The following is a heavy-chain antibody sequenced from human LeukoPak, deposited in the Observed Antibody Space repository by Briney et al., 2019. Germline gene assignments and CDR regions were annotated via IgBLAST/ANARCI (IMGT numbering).Heavy chain of an antibody. J-gene: IGHJ4*02. CDR2: ISYDGSNK. D-gene: IGHD2-8*01. CDR1: GFTFSSYA. V-gene: IGHV3-30-3*01. Sequence: PGGSLRLSCAASGFTFSSYAMHWVRQAPGKGLEWVAVISYDGSNKYYADSVKGRFTISRDNSKNTLYLQMNSLRAEDTAVYYCARDNGRIVLMVYALDYWGQGTLVTVSS. CDR3: ARDNGRIVLMVYALDY.